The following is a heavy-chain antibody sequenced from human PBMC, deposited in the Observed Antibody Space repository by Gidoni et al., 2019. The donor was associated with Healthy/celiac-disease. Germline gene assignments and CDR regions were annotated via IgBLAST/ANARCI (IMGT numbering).Heavy chain of an antibody. J-gene: IGHJ4*02. D-gene: IGHD3-22*01. CDR1: GVPFSSYA. CDR3: ARDGDSSGYPSDY. CDR2: IIPIFGTA. V-gene: IGHV1-69*01. Sequence: QVQLVQSGAEVKKTGSSVTVSCKASGVPFSSYAISWVRQAPGQGLEWMGGIIPIFGTANYAQKFQGRVTITADESTSTAYMELSSLRSEDTAVYYCARDGDSSGYPSDYWGQGTLVTVSS.